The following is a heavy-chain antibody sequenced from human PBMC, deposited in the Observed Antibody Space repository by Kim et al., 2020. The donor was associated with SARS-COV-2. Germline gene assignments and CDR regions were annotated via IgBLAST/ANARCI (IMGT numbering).Heavy chain of an antibody. Sequence: ASVKVSCKASGYTFTSYYMHWVRQAPGQGLEWMGRLTPSGGSTTYAQNFRGRITMTRDTSTSTVYMELSSLRSEDTAVYYCARDGDNWNFDYWGQGTLVTVSS. V-gene: IGHV1-46*01. CDR3: ARDGDNWNFDY. D-gene: IGHD1-1*01. CDR1: GYTFTSYY. J-gene: IGHJ4*02. CDR2: LTPSGGST.